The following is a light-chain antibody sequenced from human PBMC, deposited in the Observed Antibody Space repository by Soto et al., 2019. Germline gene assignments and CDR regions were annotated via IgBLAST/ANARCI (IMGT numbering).Light chain of an antibody. CDR2: DAS. Sequence: EIVLTQSPGTLSLSPGERATLSCRASQSVGNTYLAWYQQKPGQAPRLLIYDASSRATGIPDRFSGSGSGTDFTLTISRLEPEDFAVYYCQQYDSSFTFGQGTRLEIK. V-gene: IGKV3-20*01. J-gene: IGKJ5*01. CDR3: QQYDSSFT. CDR1: QSVGNTY.